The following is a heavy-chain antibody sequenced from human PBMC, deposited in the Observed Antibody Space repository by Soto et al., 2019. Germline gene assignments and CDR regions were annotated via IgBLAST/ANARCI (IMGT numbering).Heavy chain of an antibody. D-gene: IGHD4-17*01. CDR1: VGSISSSSYY. Sequence: PSETLSLTCTVSVGSISSSSYYCGWVRQPPGKGLEWIGSIYYSGSTYYNPSLKSRVTISVDMSKNQFSLKLSSVTAADTAVYYCARGTTVNSAFDIWAQGTMVSVSS. CDR2: IYYSGST. CDR3: ARGTTVNSAFDI. V-gene: IGHV4-39*01. J-gene: IGHJ3*02.